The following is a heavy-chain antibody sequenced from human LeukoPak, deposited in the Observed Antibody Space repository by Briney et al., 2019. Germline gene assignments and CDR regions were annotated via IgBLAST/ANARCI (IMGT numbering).Heavy chain of an antibody. CDR1: GFTFSSSA. V-gene: IGHV3-23*01. D-gene: IGHD6-6*01. CDR3: AKDTDRIAARRFDP. CDR2: ISNNGGYT. J-gene: IGHJ5*02. Sequence: PGGSLRLSCAASGFTFSSSAMSWVRQAPGKGLEWVSAISNNGGYTYYADSVQGRFTISRDNSKNTLYLQMNSLRAEDTAVYYCAKDTDRIAARRFDPWGQGTLVTVSS.